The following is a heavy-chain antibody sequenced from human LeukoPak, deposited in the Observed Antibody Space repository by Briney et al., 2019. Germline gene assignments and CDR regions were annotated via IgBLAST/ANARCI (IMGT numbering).Heavy chain of an antibody. CDR2: ITAIDGRT. D-gene: IGHD6-13*01. CDR1: GFTFSSTT. Sequence: GGSLRLPCVASGFTFSSTTMGWVRQAPGRGLEWVSSITAIDGRTYYADSVRGRFTISRDNSKDTVYLQLNSLRAGDTAIYYCTKDRRGPAAGTWYFDSWGQGTLVTVSS. J-gene: IGHJ4*02. V-gene: IGHV3-23*01. CDR3: TKDRRGPAAGTWYFDS.